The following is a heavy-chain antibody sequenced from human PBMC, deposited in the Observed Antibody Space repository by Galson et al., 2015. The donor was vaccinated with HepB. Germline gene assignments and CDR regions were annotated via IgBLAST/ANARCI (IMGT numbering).Heavy chain of an antibody. CDR1: GFTFSSYG. Sequence: SLRLSCAASGFTFSSYGMHWVRQAPGKGLEWVAVISYDGSNKYYAYSVKGRFTISRDNSKNTLYLQMNSLRAEDTAVYYCAKDWGIHDYGDYGGLDYWGQGTLVTVSS. V-gene: IGHV3-30*18. D-gene: IGHD4-17*01. J-gene: IGHJ4*02. CDR3: AKDWGIHDYGDYGGLDY. CDR2: ISYDGSNK.